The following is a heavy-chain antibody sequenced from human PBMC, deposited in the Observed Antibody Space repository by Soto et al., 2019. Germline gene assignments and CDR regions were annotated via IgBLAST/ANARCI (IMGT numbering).Heavy chain of an antibody. Sequence: ASVKVSCKASGYAFTTYYIHWVRQAPGQGLEWMGILNPNSGATTYAQKFQGRVTITADESTSTAYMELSSLRSEDTAVYYCGGQLVGVDYYYGMDVWGQGTTVTVSS. V-gene: IGHV1-46*01. CDR2: LNPNSGAT. CDR3: GGQLVGVDYYYGMDV. D-gene: IGHD6-6*01. CDR1: GYAFTTYY. J-gene: IGHJ6*02.